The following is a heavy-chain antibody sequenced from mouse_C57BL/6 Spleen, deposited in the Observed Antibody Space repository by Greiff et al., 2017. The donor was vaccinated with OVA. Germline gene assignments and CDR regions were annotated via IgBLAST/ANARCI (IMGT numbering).Heavy chain of an antibody. J-gene: IGHJ2*01. Sequence: QVQLQQPGAELVRPGTSVKLSCKASGYTFTSSWMHWVKQRPGQGLEWIGVIDPSDSYTNYNQKFKGKATLTIDTSSSTAYMQLSSLTSEDSAVYYCARDSSYDYWGQGTTLTVSS. CDR1: GYTFTSSW. CDR2: IDPSDSYT. CDR3: ARDSSYDY. V-gene: IGHV1-59*01. D-gene: IGHD1-1*01.